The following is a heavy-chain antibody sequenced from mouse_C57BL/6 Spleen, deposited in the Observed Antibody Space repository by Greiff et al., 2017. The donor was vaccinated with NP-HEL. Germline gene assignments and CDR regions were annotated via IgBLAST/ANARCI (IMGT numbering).Heavy chain of an antibody. D-gene: IGHD1-1*01. Sequence: EVQLQQSGAELVRPGASVKLSCTASGFNIKDDYMHWVKQRPEQGLEWIGWIDPENGDTEYASKFQGKATITADTSSNTAYLPLSSLTSEDTAVYYCTRNYYGSPVAYWGQGTLVTVSA. CDR2: IDPENGDT. J-gene: IGHJ3*01. V-gene: IGHV14-4*01. CDR1: GFNIKDDY. CDR3: TRNYYGSPVAY.